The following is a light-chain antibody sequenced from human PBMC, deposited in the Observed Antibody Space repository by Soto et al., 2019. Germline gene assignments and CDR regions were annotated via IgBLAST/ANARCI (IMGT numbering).Light chain of an antibody. CDR2: YDD. Sequence: QSVLTQPPSVSEAPRQRVTISCSGGSSNIGNNAVNWYQQLPGKAPKLLIYYDDLLPSGVSDRFSGSKSGTSASLAISGLQSEDEADYYGAAWDDSRNGVVFGGGTKLTVL. CDR1: SSNIGNNA. CDR3: AAWDDSRNGVV. V-gene: IGLV1-36*01. J-gene: IGLJ2*01.